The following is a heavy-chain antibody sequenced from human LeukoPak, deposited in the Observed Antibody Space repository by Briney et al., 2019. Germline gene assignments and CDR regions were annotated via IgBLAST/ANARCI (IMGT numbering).Heavy chain of an antibody. D-gene: IGHD3-9*01. CDR2: IYSGGST. CDR1: GFTVSSNY. J-gene: IGHJ4*02. CDR3: ARAASDILTGQEYYFDY. Sequence: GGSLRLSCAASGFTVSSNYMSWVRQAPGKGLEWVSVIYSGGSTYYADSVKGRFTISRDNSKNTLCLQMNSLRAEDTAVYYCARAASDILTGQEYYFDYWGQGTLVTVSS. V-gene: IGHV3-53*01.